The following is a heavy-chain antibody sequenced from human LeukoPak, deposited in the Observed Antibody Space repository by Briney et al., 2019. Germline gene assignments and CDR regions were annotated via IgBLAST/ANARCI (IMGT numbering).Heavy chain of an antibody. CDR2: IYTSGST. CDR1: GGSISSGSYY. D-gene: IGHD2-2*01. CDR3: ARCIVSVPAGPTGDYYYYMDV. J-gene: IGHJ6*03. Sequence: SLQTLSLTCTVSGGSISSGSYYWSWIRQPAGKGLEWIGRIYTSGSTNYNPSLKSRVTMSVDTSKNQFSLKLSSVTAADTAVYYCARCIVSVPAGPTGDYYYYMDVWGKGTTVTVSS. V-gene: IGHV4-61*02.